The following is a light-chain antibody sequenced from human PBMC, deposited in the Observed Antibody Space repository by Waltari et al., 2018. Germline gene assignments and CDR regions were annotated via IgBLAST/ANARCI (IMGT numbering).Light chain of an antibody. Sequence: DVVVTQSPLSLPVTPGEPASISSRSSQNLLHTNGYNYLDWYLQKPGQPPQLLIFLGSNRASGVPDRFGGSGSGTEFTLKISRVEAEDVGVYYCMQALQSPWSCGQGTKVDI. CDR2: LGS. J-gene: IGKJ1*01. V-gene: IGKV2-28*01. CDR1: QNLLHTNGYNY. CDR3: MQALQSPWS.